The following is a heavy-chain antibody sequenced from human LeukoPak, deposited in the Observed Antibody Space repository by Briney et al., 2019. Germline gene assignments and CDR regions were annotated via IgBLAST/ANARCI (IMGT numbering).Heavy chain of an antibody. D-gene: IGHD2-2*01. Sequence: GGSLRLSCAASGFTFSSYSMNWVRQAPGKGLEWASSISSSSSYIYYADSVKGRFTISRDNAKNSLYLQMNSLRAEDTAVYYCARGVVVPAATNWFDPWGQGTLVTVSS. V-gene: IGHV3-21*01. CDR3: ARGVVVPAATNWFDP. CDR1: GFTFSSYS. J-gene: IGHJ5*02. CDR2: ISSSSSYI.